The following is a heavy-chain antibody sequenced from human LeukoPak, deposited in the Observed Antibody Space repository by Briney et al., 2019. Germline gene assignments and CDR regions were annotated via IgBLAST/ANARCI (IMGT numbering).Heavy chain of an antibody. Sequence: SETLSLTCTVSGGSISSYSWSWIRQPAGKGLEWIGRIFASGSTKYNPSLKSRVTMSVETSKKQFSLKLSSVTAADTAVYYCASLANSSSWYGALDPWGQGTLVTVSS. V-gene: IGHV4-4*07. CDR2: IFASGST. J-gene: IGHJ5*02. CDR1: GGSISSYS. CDR3: ASLANSSSWYGALDP. D-gene: IGHD6-13*01.